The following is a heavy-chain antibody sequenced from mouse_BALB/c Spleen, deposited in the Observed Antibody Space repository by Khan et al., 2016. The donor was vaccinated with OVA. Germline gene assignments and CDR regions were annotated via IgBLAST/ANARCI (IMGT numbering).Heavy chain of an antibody. CDR3: ARVYGGDFDY. CDR1: GYSITTDYA. D-gene: IGHD1-1*01. V-gene: IGHV3-2*02. J-gene: IGHJ2*01. Sequence: EVELVESGPGLVKPSQSLSLTCTVTGYSITTDYAWNWIRQFPGNKLEWMGYISYSGNTKYNPSLKSRISITRDTSKNQFFLQLKSVTTEDTARYYCARVYGGDFDYWGQSTTRTVSS. CDR2: ISYSGNT.